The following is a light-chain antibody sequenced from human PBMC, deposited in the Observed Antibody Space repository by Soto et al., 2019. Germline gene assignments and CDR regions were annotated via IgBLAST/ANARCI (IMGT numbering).Light chain of an antibody. CDR1: SSDVGSYNL. CDR3: CSYAGTNSFV. Sequence: QSALTQPASVSGSPGQSITISCTGTSSDVGSYNLVSWYQQHPGKAPKLMISEGTKRPSGVSSRFSGSKLGNTASLTISGLQSEDEADYYCCSYAGTNSFVFGTGTKVTVL. J-gene: IGLJ1*01. CDR2: EGT. V-gene: IGLV2-23*01.